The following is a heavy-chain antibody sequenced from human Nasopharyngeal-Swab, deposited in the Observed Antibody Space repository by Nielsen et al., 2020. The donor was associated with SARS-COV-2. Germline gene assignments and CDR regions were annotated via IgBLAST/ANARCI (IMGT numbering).Heavy chain of an antibody. J-gene: IGHJ4*02. CDR3: ARNIGHSPAPFEY. Sequence: SETLSLTCSVSGYSINSGYYWGCIRQPPGKGLEWIGSIYHSGSTYYNPFLKSRVTISVDTSKNQFSLRLTSVTAADTAVYYCARNIGHSPAPFEYWGQGTRVTVSS. CDR2: IYHSGST. V-gene: IGHV4-38-2*01. CDR1: GYSINSGYY. D-gene: IGHD2/OR15-2a*01.